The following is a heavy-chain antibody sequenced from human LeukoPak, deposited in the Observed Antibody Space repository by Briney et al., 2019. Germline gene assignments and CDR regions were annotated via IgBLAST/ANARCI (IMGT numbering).Heavy chain of an antibody. CDR1: GGSISSGEYY. V-gene: IGHV4-30-4*08. CDR3: AREYRYDFWSGYPGRFDP. CDR2: IYYRGIT. Sequence: PSQTLSLTCTVSGGSISSGEYYWSWIRQPPGKGVEGIEYIYYRGITYYNPSLKSRVTISVDTSKNQFSLKLSSVTAADTAVYYCAREYRYDFWSGYPGRFDPWGQGTLVTVSS. D-gene: IGHD3-3*01. J-gene: IGHJ5*02.